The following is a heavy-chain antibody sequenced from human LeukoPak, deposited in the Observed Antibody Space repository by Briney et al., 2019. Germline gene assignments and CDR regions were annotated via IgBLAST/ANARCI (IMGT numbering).Heavy chain of an antibody. D-gene: IGHD4-23*01. CDR2: INHSGST. Sequence: SETLSLTCAVYGGSFSGYYWSWIRQPPGKGLEWIGEINHSGSTNYNPSLKSRVTISVDTSKNQFSLKLSSVTAADTAVYYCARGRSRGVVSDCDYWGQGTLATVSS. CDR3: ARGRSRGVVSDCDY. CDR1: GGSFSGYY. J-gene: IGHJ4*02. V-gene: IGHV4-34*01.